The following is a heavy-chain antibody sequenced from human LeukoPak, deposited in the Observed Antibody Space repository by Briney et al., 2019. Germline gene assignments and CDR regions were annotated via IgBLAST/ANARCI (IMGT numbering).Heavy chain of an antibody. V-gene: IGHV4-59*01. J-gene: IGHJ5*02. CDR3: ARDFSAAGTRWFDP. D-gene: IGHD6-13*01. CDR1: GGSISSYY. Sequence: SETLSLTCTVSGGSISSYYWSWIRQPPGKGLEWIGYIYYSGSTNYNPSPKSRVTISVDTSKNQFSLKLSSVTAADTAVYYCARDFSAAGTRWFDPWGQGTLVTVSS. CDR2: IYYSGST.